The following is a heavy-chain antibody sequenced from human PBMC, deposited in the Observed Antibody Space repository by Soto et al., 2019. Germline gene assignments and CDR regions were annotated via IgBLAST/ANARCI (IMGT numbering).Heavy chain of an antibody. CDR1: CASISGFY. CDR2: IYATGTT. CDR3: VRDGTKTLSDCFNP. V-gene: IGHV4-4*07. Sequence: ETLLVTWTVSCASISGFYWSCIRQPAWKVLDVIVRIYATGTTDYNPSLNSRVILSVDTSKKQVSLKLRSVTAADTAVYYCVRDGTKTLSDCFNPWGRGISVT. D-gene: IGHD1-1*01. J-gene: IGHJ5*02.